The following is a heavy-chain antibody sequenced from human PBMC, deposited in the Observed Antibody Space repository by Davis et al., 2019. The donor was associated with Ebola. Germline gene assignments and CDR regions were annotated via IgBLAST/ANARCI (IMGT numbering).Heavy chain of an antibody. J-gene: IGHJ4*02. CDR2: ISWNSGSI. CDR1: GFTFDDYA. Sequence: SLKISCAASGFTFDDYAMHWVRQAPGKGLEWVSGISWNSGSIGYADSVKGRFTISRDNAKNTLYLQMNSLRAEDTAVYYCARDRQWLVLWGQGTLVTVSS. D-gene: IGHD6-19*01. V-gene: IGHV3-9*01. CDR3: ARDRQWLVL.